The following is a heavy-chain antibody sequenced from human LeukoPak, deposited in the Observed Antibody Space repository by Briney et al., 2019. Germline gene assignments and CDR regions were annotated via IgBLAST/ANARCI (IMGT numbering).Heavy chain of an antibody. CDR1: GFTFSGYE. Sequence: PGGSLRLSCAASGFTFSGYEMNWVRQAPGKGLQWVSDISSSGTTIYYADSVKGRFTISRDNAKNSLYLQMNSLRAEDTAVYYCARRYCSTTSCLFDNWGQGTLVTVSS. J-gene: IGHJ4*02. CDR3: ARRYCSTTSCLFDN. V-gene: IGHV3-48*03. D-gene: IGHD2-2*01. CDR2: ISSSGTTI.